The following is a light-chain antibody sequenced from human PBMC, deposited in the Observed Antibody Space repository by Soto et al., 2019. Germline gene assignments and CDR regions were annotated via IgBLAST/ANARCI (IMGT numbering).Light chain of an antibody. CDR1: QSISSW. Sequence: DIQMTQSPSSLSGSVGDRVTITCRASQSISSWLAWYQQKPGKAPELLIYAASTLQSGVLSRFSGSGSGTEFTLTISSLQPDDFATYYCQQYNSYSWTFGQGTKVDIK. CDR3: QQYNSYSWT. CDR2: AAS. V-gene: IGKV1-5*01. J-gene: IGKJ1*01.